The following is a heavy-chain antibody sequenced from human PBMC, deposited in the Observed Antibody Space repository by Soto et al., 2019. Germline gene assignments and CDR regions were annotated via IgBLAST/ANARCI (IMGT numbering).Heavy chain of an antibody. J-gene: IGHJ4*02. Sequence: SETLSLTCTVSGGSISIGGYYWSWIRQHPGKGLEWIGYIYYSGSTYYNPSLKSRVTISVDTSKNQFSLKLSSVTAADTAVYYCARDPSFSGYYYFDYWGQGTLVTVSS. CDR2: IYYSGST. D-gene: IGHD3-22*01. CDR1: GGSISIGGYY. CDR3: ARDPSFSGYYYFDY. V-gene: IGHV4-31*03.